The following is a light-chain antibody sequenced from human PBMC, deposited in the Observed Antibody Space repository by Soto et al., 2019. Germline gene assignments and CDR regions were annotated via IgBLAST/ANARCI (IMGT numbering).Light chain of an antibody. Sequence: DLQMTQSPSSLSASVGDRVTITCRASETISIYLNWYQHKPGKAPRLLIFAASSLQSGVPSRFSGSGSGTEFTLTISSLQPEDFATYYCQQTYSTPLITFGPGTRLEIK. V-gene: IGKV1-39*01. CDR2: AAS. CDR3: QQTYSTPLIT. CDR1: ETISIY. J-gene: IGKJ5*01.